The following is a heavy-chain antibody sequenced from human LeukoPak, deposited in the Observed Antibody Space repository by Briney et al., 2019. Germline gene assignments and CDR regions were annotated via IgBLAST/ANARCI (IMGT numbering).Heavy chain of an antibody. Sequence: ASVKVSCKVSGYTLTELSMHWVRQAPGKGLEWMGGFDPGDGETIYAQKFQGRVTMTEDTSTDTAYMELSSLRSEDTAVYYCATSGHYYYYYGMDVWGQGTTVTVSS. V-gene: IGHV1-24*01. CDR2: FDPGDGET. J-gene: IGHJ6*02. CDR1: GYTLTELS. CDR3: ATSGHYYYYYGMDV.